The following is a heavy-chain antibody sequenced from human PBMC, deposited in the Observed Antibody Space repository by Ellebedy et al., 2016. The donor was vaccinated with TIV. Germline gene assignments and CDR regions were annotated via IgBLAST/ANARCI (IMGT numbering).Heavy chain of an antibody. V-gene: IGHV3-21*01. CDR1: GFTFSSYG. D-gene: IGHD6-19*01. CDR3: ARDIEQWLVGTVNWFDP. J-gene: IGHJ5*02. Sequence: GESLKISXAASGFTFSSYGMHWVRQAPGKGLEWVSSISSSSSYIYYADSVKGRFTISRDNAKNSLYLQMNSLRAEDTAVYYCARDIEQWLVGTVNWFDPWGQGTLVTVSS. CDR2: ISSSSSYI.